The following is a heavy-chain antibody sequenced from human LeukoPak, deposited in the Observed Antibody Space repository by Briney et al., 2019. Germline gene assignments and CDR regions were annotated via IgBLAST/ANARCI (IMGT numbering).Heavy chain of an antibody. D-gene: IGHD3-22*01. CDR3: AKLFGYYYDSSGYYPDY. CDR2: ISGSGGST. V-gene: IGHV3-23*01. CDR1: GFTFSSYG. J-gene: IGHJ4*02. Sequence: PGGSLRLSCAASGFTFSSYGMHWVRQAPGKGLEWVSVISGSGGSTYYADSVKGRFTISRDNFKNTLYLQMNSLRAEDTAVYYCAKLFGYYYDSSGYYPDYWGQGTLVTVSS.